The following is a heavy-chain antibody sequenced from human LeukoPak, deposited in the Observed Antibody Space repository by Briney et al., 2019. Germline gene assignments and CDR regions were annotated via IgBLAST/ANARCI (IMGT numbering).Heavy chain of an antibody. CDR1: GYTFTSYG. J-gene: IGHJ5*02. CDR2: ISAYNGNT. CDR3: ARLPMIVVAEYNWFDP. V-gene: IGHV1-18*01. Sequence: ASVKVSCKASGYTFTSYGISWVRQAPGQGLEGMGWISAYNGNTNYAQKLQGRVTMTTDTSTSTAYMELRSLRSDDTAVYYCARLPMIVVAEYNWFDPWGQGTLVTVSS. D-gene: IGHD3-22*01.